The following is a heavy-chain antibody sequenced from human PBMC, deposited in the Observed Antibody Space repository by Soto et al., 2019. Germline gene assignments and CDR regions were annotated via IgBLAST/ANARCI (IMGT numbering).Heavy chain of an antibody. D-gene: IGHD3-10*01. CDR1: GFTFNNYA. J-gene: IGHJ4*02. CDR3: AKGRGGSGSLTPRVDF. Sequence: VELLESGGGLVQPGGSLRLSCAASGFTFNNYAMTWVRQAPGKGLKWVSAISGGGDTTSYADSVKGRFTVSRDGSKNTLYLQMSSLRAEDTALYYCAKGRGGSGSLTPRVDFWGQGTLVTVSS. CDR2: ISGGGDTT. V-gene: IGHV3-23*01.